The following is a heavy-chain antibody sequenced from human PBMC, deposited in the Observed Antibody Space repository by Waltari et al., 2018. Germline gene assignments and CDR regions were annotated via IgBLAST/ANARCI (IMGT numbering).Heavy chain of an antibody. J-gene: IGHJ4*02. D-gene: IGHD6-19*01. Sequence: EVQRVESGGGLAQPGRSLSFSCRGPGFNSGDDAISWVRQAPGKGLQWVAMIRSNFYGGTTEYDASVKGRFTVSRNDSKSIAYMQMTSLKVQDTGIYYCTRGTAGWYWGQGILVTVSS. CDR1: GFNSGDDA. V-gene: IGHV3-49*04. CDR2: IRSNFYGGTT. CDR3: TRGTAGWY.